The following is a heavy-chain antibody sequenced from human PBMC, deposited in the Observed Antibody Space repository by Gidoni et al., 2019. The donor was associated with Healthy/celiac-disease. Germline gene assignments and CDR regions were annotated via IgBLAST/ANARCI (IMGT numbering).Heavy chain of an antibody. CDR3: AREGRSRYNWFDP. J-gene: IGHJ5*02. CDR2: IYYSGST. Sequence: RQPPGKGLEWIGYIYYSGSTNYNPSLKSRVTISVDTSKNQFSLKLSSVTAADTAVYYCAREGRSRYNWFDPWGQGTLVTVSS. V-gene: IGHV4-59*01.